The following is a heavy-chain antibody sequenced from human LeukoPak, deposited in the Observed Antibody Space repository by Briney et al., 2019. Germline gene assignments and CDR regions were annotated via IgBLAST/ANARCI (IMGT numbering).Heavy chain of an antibody. CDR3: AXGRXXXLDXFDP. J-gene: IGHJ5*02. CDR2: ISSSGHSI. V-gene: IGHV3-11*01. Sequence: GGSLRLSCAASGFSISDYYITWIRQAPGKGLEWISYISSSGHSIYYADSVKGRFTISRDNAKNSVYLQMDSLRAEDTAVYSCAXGRXXXLDXFDPWGQXTLVTVS. CDR1: GFSISDYY. D-gene: IGHD1-26*01.